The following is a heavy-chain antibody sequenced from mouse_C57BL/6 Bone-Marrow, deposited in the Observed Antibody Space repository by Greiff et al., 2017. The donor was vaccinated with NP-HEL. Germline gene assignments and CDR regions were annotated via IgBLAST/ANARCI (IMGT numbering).Heavy chain of an antibody. Sequence: EVQLQQSGPELVKPGASVKISCKASGYTFTDYYMNWVKQSHGKSLEWIGDINPNNGGTSYNQKFKGKATLTVDKSSSTAYMELRSLTSEDSAVYYCARPGSVWGTGTTVTVSS. V-gene: IGHV1-26*01. CDR1: GYTFTDYY. J-gene: IGHJ1*03. CDR3: ARPGSV. CDR2: INPNNGGT.